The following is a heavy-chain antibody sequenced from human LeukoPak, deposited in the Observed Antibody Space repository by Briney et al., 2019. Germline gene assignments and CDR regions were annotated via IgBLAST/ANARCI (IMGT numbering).Heavy chain of an antibody. J-gene: IGHJ5*02. CDR1: GFTFSSYW. CDR2: INHSGST. CDR3: ARQWRIAAGPRWFDP. D-gene: IGHD6-13*01. V-gene: IGHV4-34*01. Sequence: GSLRLSCAASGFTFSSYWMSWVRQPPGKGLEWIGEINHSGSTNYNPSLKSRVTISVDTSKNQFSLKLSSVTAADTAVYYCARQWRIAAGPRWFDPWGQGTLVTVSS.